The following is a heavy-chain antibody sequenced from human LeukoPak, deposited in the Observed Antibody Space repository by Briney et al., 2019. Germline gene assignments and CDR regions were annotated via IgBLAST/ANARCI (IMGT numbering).Heavy chain of an antibody. Sequence: GASVKVSCKAFGYTFTSNYMHWVRQAPGQGPEWMGVISPSGGSTTYAQKFQGRVTLTRDMSTSTDYMELSSLRSEDTAVYYCARAGGPYDFWSGYFDYWGQGTLVTVSS. CDR1: GYTFTSNY. CDR2: ISPSGGST. D-gene: IGHD3-3*01. J-gene: IGHJ4*02. V-gene: IGHV1-46*01. CDR3: ARAGGPYDFWSGYFDY.